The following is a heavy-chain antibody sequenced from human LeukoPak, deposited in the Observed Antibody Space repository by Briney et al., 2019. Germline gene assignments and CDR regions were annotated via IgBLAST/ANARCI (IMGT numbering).Heavy chain of an antibody. Sequence: GGSLRLSCAASGFTFSSYSMNWVRLPPGKGLEWVSSISSTGTYTYYADSVKGRFTISRDNAKNSLYPQMNSLRAEDTAVYYCAREDSSSSDYWGQGTTVTVSS. CDR1: GFTFSSYS. D-gene: IGHD6-6*01. V-gene: IGHV3-21*01. J-gene: IGHJ4*03. CDR2: ISSTGTYT. CDR3: AREDSSSSDY.